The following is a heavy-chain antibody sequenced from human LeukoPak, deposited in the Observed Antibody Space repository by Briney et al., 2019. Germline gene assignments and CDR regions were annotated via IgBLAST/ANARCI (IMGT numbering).Heavy chain of an antibody. Sequence: ASVKVSCKASGYTFTGYYMNWVRQAPGQGLEWMGWINSDSGFTKYAQKFQGRVTMTRGTSITTVYMDLTRLTSDDTAVYYCARNFDMKGFDPWGQGALVTVSS. D-gene: IGHD3-9*01. V-gene: IGHV1-2*02. J-gene: IGHJ5*02. CDR3: ARNFDMKGFDP. CDR2: INSDSGFT. CDR1: GYTFTGYY.